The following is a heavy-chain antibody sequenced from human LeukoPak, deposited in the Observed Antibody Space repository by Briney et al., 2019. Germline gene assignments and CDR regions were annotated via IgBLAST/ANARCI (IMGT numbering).Heavy chain of an antibody. CDR1: GVSISTYY. J-gene: IGHJ4*02. D-gene: IGHD1-26*01. Sequence: SETLSLTCSVSGVSISTYYWIWIRQPPAKGLEWMGFFSYSGSTKYNPSLKGRVTMSVDTSKNQFSLKLNSVTAADTAVYYCARMYSGTSYYFDYWGQGTLVTVSS. CDR2: FSYSGST. CDR3: ARMYSGTSYYFDY. V-gene: IGHV4-59*01.